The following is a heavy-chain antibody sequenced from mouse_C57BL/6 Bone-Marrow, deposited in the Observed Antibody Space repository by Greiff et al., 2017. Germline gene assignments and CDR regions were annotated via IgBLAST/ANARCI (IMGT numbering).Heavy chain of an antibody. V-gene: IGHV1-69*01. D-gene: IGHD1-1*01. Sequence: QVQLQPPGAELVMPGASVKLSCKTSGYTFPRYWLHWVKQRPGQGLEWIGEIDPSDSYTNYNQKFKCKSTLTVDKSSSTAYMQLSSLTSEDSAVYYCERDGSSWYWFAYWGQGTLVTVSA. CDR2: IDPSDSYT. CDR1: GYTFPRYW. J-gene: IGHJ3*01. CDR3: ERDGSSWYWFAY.